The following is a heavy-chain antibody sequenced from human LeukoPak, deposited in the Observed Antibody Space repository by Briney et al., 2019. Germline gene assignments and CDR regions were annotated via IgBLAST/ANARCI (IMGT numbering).Heavy chain of an antibody. V-gene: IGHV4-4*07. CDR3: AREERRGYSSSPRRGSFDI. CDR1: GGSISNYY. CDR2: THNSGSS. J-gene: IGHJ3*02. Sequence: SETLSLTCSVSGGSISNYYWSWIRKPDGKGLEWIGRTHNSGSSNYNLSLKSRVTMSLDTSKKQFSLKLSSVTAADTDVYYCAREERRGYSSSPRRGSFDIWGQGTTVIVSS. D-gene: IGHD6-13*01.